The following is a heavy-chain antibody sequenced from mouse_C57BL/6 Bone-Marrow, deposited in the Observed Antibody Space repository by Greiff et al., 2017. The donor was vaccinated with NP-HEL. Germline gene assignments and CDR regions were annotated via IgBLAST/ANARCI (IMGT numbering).Heavy chain of an antibody. CDR1: GYTFTSYW. D-gene: IGHD2-4*01. CDR3: ARTLYCECSWFAY. V-gene: IGHV1-55*01. J-gene: IGHJ3*01. Sequence: QVQLQQPGAELVKPGASVKMSCKASGYTFTSYWITWVKQSPGQGLEWIGDIYHGSGSTNYNEKFKSKATLTVDTSTSTAYMQLSSLTSEGSAVYYCARTLYCECSWFAYWGQGTLVTVSA. CDR2: IYHGSGST.